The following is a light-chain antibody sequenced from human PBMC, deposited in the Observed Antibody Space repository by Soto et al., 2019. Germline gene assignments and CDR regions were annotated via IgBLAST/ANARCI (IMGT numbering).Light chain of an antibody. CDR1: QTIGNY. CDR3: ERTCRAART. CDR2: GTS. V-gene: IGKV1-39*01. J-gene: IGKJ4*01. Sequence: AGQTIGNYLNWYQQKPGKAPKLLIYGTSTLQSGVPSGFSGSGSGTDFTLSMRSLQPEDLATSFCERTCRAARTFGGGTKVDIK.